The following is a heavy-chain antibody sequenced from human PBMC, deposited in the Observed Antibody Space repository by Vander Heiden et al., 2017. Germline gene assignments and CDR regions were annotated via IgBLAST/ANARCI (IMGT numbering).Heavy chain of an antibody. Sequence: EVQLLESGGGLVQPGGSLRLSCAASGFTFSSYAMAWVRQAPGKGLEWVSTIGGSGSNTYYADSVKGRFTISRDSSKSTLYLQLNSLRAEDTAAYYCAKKFPKKGNFFYGMDVWGQGTTVTVSS. D-gene: IGHD1-1*01. CDR3: AKKFPKKGNFFYGMDV. CDR2: IGGSGSNT. J-gene: IGHJ6*02. CDR1: GFTFSSYA. V-gene: IGHV3-23*01.